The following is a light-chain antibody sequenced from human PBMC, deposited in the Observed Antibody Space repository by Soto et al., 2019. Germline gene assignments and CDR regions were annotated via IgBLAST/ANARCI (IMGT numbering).Light chain of an antibody. V-gene: IGKV3D-20*02. CDR3: QHRHNWPTWT. CDR1: ESVSDNY. J-gene: IGKJ1*01. CDR2: GAS. Sequence: EVVLTQSPGTLSLSPGERATLSCRASESVSDNYLAWYQQRSGQAPRLVIYGASSRASAVPDRFSGSGSGADFTLTISSLEPEDFAVYYCQHRHNWPTWTFGQGTKVDIK.